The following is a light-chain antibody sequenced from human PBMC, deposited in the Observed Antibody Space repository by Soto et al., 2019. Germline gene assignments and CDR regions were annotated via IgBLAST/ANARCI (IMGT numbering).Light chain of an antibody. J-gene: IGKJ2*01. V-gene: IGKV3-20*01. Sequence: EIVLTQSPGTLSLSPGERGTLSCRASQSVSSSYLAWYQQKPGQAPRLLIYGGSSRATGIPDRFCGSGSGTDFTLTIRRLEPEDFAVYYCQQYGSSPYTFGQGTKLEIK. CDR3: QQYGSSPYT. CDR2: GGS. CDR1: QSVSSSY.